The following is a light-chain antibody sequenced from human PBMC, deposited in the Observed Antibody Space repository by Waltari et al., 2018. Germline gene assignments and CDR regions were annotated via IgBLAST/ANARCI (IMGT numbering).Light chain of an antibody. CDR1: QDILAN. CDR2: GAS. Sequence: EIVMTQSPATLSVYPGERATLSLRASQDILANLAWYQQKPGQAPRLLIYGASLRATGIPARFSGSGSGTEFTLTLTSLQSEDSAIYYCQQYHIWPLYLTFGGGTKVEVK. V-gene: IGKV3-15*01. CDR3: QQYHIWPLYLT. J-gene: IGKJ4*01.